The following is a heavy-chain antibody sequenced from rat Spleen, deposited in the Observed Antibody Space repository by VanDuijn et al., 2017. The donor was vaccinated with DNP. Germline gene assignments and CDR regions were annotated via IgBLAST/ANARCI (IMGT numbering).Heavy chain of an antibody. CDR1: GYTFTSYY. CDR3: ARGITIAAISTRDY. V-gene: IGHV1-43*01. J-gene: IGHJ2*01. D-gene: IGHD1-2*01. CDR2: IYPESGST. Sequence: QIQLQQSGGELAKPGSSVKISCKASGYTFTSYYISWIKQTTGQGLEFIGYIYPESGSTGYNEKFKGKATLTVDKSSSTAYMQLSSLTPDNSAVYYCARGITIAAISTRDYWGQGVMVTVSS.